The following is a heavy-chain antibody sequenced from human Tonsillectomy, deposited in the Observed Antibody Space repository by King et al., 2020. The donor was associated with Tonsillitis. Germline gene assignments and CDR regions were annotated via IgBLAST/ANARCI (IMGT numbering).Heavy chain of an antibody. J-gene: IGHJ6*02. CDR2: INGDGSST. V-gene: IGHV3-74*02. CDR3: ASTVATYGSGSYYYYYGMDV. Sequence: VQLVQSGGGLVQPGGSLRLSCAASGFTFSSYWMHWVRQAPGKGLVWVSRINGDGSSTSCADSVKGRFSISRDNAKNTLYLQMNSLRAEDTAVYYCASTVATYGSGSYYYYYGMDVWGQGTTVTVSS. CDR1: GFTFSSYW. D-gene: IGHD3-10*01.